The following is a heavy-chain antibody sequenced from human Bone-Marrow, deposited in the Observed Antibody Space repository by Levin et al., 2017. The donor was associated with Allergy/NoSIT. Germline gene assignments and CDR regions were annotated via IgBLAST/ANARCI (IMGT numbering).Heavy chain of an antibody. CDR2: IWSDGNNK. D-gene: IGHD4-23*01. Sequence: SCAASGFIFSSYGIHWVRQAPGKGLEWVAVIWSDGNNKYYADSVKGRFTISRDNSNNTVSLQMNSLTVEDTAVYYCARDAGQQRWEFFFDSWGQGILVTVSS. CDR1: GFIFSSYG. V-gene: IGHV3-33*01. CDR3: ARDAGQQRWEFFFDS. J-gene: IGHJ4*02.